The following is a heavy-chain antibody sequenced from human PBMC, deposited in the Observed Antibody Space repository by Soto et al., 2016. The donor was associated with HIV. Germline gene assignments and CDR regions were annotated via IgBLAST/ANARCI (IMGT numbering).Heavy chain of an antibody. J-gene: IGHJ6*03. CDR2: INPKSGGT. CDR3: ARQYTGYDLYYYFYMDV. D-gene: IGHD5-12*01. CDR1: GYSFSDYY. V-gene: IGHV1-2*02. Sequence: QVQLVQSGAEVKKPGASVKVSCKASGYSFSDYYMHWVRQAPGQGPEWMGWINPKSGGTNSAQTFQGRVTMTRDTSITTAYMELSRLTSDDTAVYYCARQYTGYDLYYYFYMDVWGKGTTVTVSS.